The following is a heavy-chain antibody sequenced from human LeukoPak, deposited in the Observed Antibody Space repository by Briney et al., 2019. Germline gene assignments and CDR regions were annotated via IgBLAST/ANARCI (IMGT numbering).Heavy chain of an antibody. CDR2: IYYSGST. CDR3: ARHVGAAAGRVGH. D-gene: IGHD6-13*01. V-gene: IGHV4-39*01. Sequence: SETLSLTCTVSGGSISSSSYYWGWIRQPPGKGLEWIGSIYYSGSTYYNPSLKSRVTISVDTSKNQFSLKLSSVTATDTAVYYCARHVGAAAGRVGHWGQGTLVTVSS. CDR1: GGSISSSSYY. J-gene: IGHJ4*02.